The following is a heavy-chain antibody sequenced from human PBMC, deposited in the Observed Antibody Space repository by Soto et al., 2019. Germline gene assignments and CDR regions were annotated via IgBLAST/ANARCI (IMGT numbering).Heavy chain of an antibody. V-gene: IGHV4-34*01. Sequence: SETLSLTCAFYGLSFSCYYLSWLRPPPGKGLEWIGEINHSGSTNYNPSLKSRVTISVDTSKNQFSLKLSSVTAADTAVYYCARVKEQWLVNWFDPWGQGTLVTVSS. CDR1: GLSFSCYY. D-gene: IGHD6-19*01. J-gene: IGHJ5*02. CDR3: ARVKEQWLVNWFDP. CDR2: INHSGST.